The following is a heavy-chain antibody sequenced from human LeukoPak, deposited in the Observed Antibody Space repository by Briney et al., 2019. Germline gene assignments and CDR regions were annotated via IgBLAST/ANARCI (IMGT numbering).Heavy chain of an antibody. D-gene: IGHD4-23*01. CDR1: EFTFSSYN. Sequence: GGSLRLSCVASEFTFSSYNMNWVRQAPGKGLEWVSSISSSSSYIYYADSVKGRFTISRDNAKNSLYLQMSDLRPEDTAVYYCARAQVVSDFWGQGTLVTVSS. J-gene: IGHJ4*02. CDR2: ISSSSSYI. CDR3: ARAQVVSDF. V-gene: IGHV3-21*06.